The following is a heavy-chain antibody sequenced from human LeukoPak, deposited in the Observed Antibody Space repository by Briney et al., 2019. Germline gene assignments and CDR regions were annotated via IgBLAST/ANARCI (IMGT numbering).Heavy chain of an antibody. J-gene: IGHJ4*02. CDR1: GFTFSNYW. CDR2: VNSDGSST. D-gene: IGHD3-22*01. Sequence: GGSLRLSCAASGFTFSNYWMHWVRQAPGKGLVWVSRVNSDGSSTSYADSVKGRFTISRDNAKNTLYLQMNSLRADDTAVYYCARTSYYFDRSVYSYPNIFDYWGQGTLVTVSS. V-gene: IGHV3-74*01. CDR3: ARTSYYFDRSVYSYPNIFDY.